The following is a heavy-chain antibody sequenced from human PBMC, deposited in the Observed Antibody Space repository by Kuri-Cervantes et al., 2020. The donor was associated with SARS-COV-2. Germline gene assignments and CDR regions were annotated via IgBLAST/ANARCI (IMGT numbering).Heavy chain of an antibody. Sequence: GSLRLSCAVYGGSFSGYYWCWIRQPPGKGLEWIGEINHSGSTNYNPSLKRRVTISVDTSKNQFSLKLSSVTAADTAVYYCARGIAAAGTPSVKGGYFDYWGQGTLVTVSS. CDR1: GGSFSGYY. CDR2: INHSGST. V-gene: IGHV4-34*01. J-gene: IGHJ4*02. CDR3: ARGIAAAGTPSVKGGYFDY. D-gene: IGHD6-13*01.